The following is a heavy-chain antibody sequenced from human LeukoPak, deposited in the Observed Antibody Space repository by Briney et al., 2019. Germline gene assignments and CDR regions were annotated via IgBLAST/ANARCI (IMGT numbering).Heavy chain of an antibody. V-gene: IGHV3-21*01. CDR2: ISSSSSYI. J-gene: IGHJ4*02. CDR3: ARDRVSGSYYGDYFDY. D-gene: IGHD1-26*01. Sequence: GGSLRLSCAASGFTFSSYSMNWVRQAPGKGLEWVSSISSSSSYIYYADSVKGRFTISRDNAKNSLYLRMNSLRAEDTAVYYCARDRVSGSYYGDYFDYWGQGTLVTVSS. CDR1: GFTFSSYS.